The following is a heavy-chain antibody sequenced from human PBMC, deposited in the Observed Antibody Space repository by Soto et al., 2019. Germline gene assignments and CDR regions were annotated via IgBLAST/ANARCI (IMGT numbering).Heavy chain of an antibody. CDR3: VKDFRVGYDWTHD. Sequence: EVQLLESGGDLVQPGGSLRLSCAASGFTFSNYAMSWVRQAPGKGLEWVSLIRGGGGPTNYAGSVKGRFTVSRDNSNNMLFLQMSRLRADDTAVYYCVKDFRVGYDWTHDWGQGNLVTVSS. D-gene: IGHD5-12*01. CDR1: GFTFSNYA. J-gene: IGHJ4*02. CDR2: IRGGGGPT. V-gene: IGHV3-23*01.